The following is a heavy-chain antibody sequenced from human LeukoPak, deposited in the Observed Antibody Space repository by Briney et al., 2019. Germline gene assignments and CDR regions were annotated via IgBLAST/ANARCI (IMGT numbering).Heavy chain of an antibody. D-gene: IGHD1-20*01. CDR3: ASTAKGITGTTSAFDI. CDR2: IYSDNT. V-gene: IGHV3-53*01. Sequence: GGSLRLSCTVSGFTVSSNSMSWVRQAPGKGLEWVSFIYSDNTNYSDSVKGRFTISRDNSKNTLYLQKNSLRGEDTAVYYCASTAKGITGTTSAFDIWGQGTMVTVSS. CDR1: GFTVSSNS. J-gene: IGHJ3*02.